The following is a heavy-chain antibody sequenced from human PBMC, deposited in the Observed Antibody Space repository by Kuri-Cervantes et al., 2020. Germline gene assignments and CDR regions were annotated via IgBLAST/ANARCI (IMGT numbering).Heavy chain of an antibody. CDR3: AKGGKGLYLDY. CDR1: GFTLSSYG. V-gene: IGHV3-30*18. D-gene: IGHD2-15*01. Sequence: GGSLRLSCAASGFTLSSYGMHWVRQAPGKGLEWVAVISYDGSNKYYADSVKGRFTISRDNSKNTLYLQMNSLRAEDTAVYYCAKGGKGLYLDYWGQGTLVTVSS. J-gene: IGHJ4*02. CDR2: ISYDGSNK.